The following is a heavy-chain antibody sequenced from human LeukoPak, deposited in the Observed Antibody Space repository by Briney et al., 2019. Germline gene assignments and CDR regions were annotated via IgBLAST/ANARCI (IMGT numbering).Heavy chain of an antibody. CDR2: ISYDGSNK. D-gene: IGHD6-13*01. J-gene: IGHJ4*02. CDR1: GFTFSSYA. V-gene: IGHV3-30-3*01. Sequence: GGSLRLSCAASGFTFSSYAMHWVRQAPGKGLEWVAVISYDGSNKYYADSVKGRFTISRDNSKNTLYLQMNSLRAEDTAVYYCARDRYSSSWYPDYWGQGTLVTVSS. CDR3: ARDRYSSSWYPDY.